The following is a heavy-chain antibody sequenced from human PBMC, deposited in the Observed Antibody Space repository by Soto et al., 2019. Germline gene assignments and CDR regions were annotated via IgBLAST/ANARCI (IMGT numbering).Heavy chain of an antibody. D-gene: IGHD3-9*01. CDR3: ASYSLLMTGYYKGDFDY. CDR2: IIPIFGTA. J-gene: IGHJ4*02. CDR1: GGTFSSYA. V-gene: IGHV1-69*01. Sequence: QVQLVQSGAEVKKPGSSVKVSCKASGGTFSSYAISWVRPATGQGLEWMGGIIPIFGTANYAQKFQGRVTITADESTSTAYMELSSLRSEDTAGYYCASYSLLMTGYYKGDFDYWGQGTLVTVSS.